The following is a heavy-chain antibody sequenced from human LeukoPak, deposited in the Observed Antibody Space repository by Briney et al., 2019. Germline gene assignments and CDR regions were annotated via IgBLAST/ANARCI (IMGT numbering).Heavy chain of an antibody. V-gene: IGHV4-59*01. D-gene: IGHD3-22*01. CDR2: IYYTGST. Sequence: SETLSLTCTVSGGSIGSYYWSWLRQPPGKGLKWIAYIYYTGSTNYNPSLKSRVTISVDTSKNQFSLKLSSVTAADTAVYYCARAVSVYYDSSGYWEVYFDYWGQGTLVTVSS. J-gene: IGHJ4*02. CDR1: GGSIGSYY. CDR3: ARAVSVYYDSSGYWEVYFDY.